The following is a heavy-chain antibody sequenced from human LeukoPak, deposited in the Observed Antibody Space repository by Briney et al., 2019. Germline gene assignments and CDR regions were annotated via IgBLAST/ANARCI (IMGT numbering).Heavy chain of an antibody. CDR1: GGSISSYY. J-gene: IGHJ5*02. V-gene: IGHV4-59*12. CDR3: ASYYYGSGSYWFDP. Sequence: SETLSLTCTVSGGSISSYYWSWIRQPPGKGLEWIGYIYYSGSTNYNPSLKSRVTISVDRSKNQFSLKLSSVTAADTAVYYCASYYYGSGSYWFDPWGQGTLVTVSS. D-gene: IGHD3-10*01. CDR2: IYYSGST.